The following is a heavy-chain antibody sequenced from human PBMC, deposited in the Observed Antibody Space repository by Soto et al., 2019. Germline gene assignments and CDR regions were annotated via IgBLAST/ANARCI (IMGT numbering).Heavy chain of an antibody. V-gene: IGHV3-7*03. CDR1: GCNFNTYW. CDR2: IDTDGSRN. CDR3: ANEALGFNY. Sequence: PGGSLRLSCAASGCNFNTYWMYWVRQAPGKGLEWVANIDTDGSRNNYADSVKGRFTISRDNAKNSLYLQRNSLRAEDTAVYYCANEALGFNYSGQGTLVNVSS. J-gene: IGHJ4*02. D-gene: IGHD1-1*01.